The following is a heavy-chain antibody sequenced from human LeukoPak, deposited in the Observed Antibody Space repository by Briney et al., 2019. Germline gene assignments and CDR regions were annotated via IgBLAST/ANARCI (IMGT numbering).Heavy chain of an antibody. CDR3: ARGIAAAGNFDY. Sequence: SQTLSLTCAVSGGSISSGGYSWSWIQQPPGKGLEWIGYIYHSGSTYYNPSLKSRVTISVDRSKNQFALKLSSVTAADTAVYYCARGIAAAGNFDYWGQGTLVTVSS. CDR2: IYHSGST. CDR1: GGSISSGGYS. V-gene: IGHV4-30-2*01. D-gene: IGHD6-13*01. J-gene: IGHJ4*02.